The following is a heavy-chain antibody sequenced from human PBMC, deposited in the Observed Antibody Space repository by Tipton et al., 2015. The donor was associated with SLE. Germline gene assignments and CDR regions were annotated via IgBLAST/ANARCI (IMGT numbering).Heavy chain of an antibody. J-gene: IGHJ4*02. Sequence: TLSLTCTVSGYSLTSGYNWGWFRQPPGKGLEWIGSMSQTGITYYNPTLMHPGTISGDTSKNQFFLTLDSLPAADTAVYYCVREHHPRITVFGADCWGQGTRVTVPS. CDR1: GYSLTSGYN. V-gene: IGHV4-38-2*02. CDR2: MSQTGIT. D-gene: IGHD3-3*01. CDR3: VREHHPRITVFGADC.